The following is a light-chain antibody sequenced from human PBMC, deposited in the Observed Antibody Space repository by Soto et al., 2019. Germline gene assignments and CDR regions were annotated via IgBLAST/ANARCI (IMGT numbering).Light chain of an antibody. V-gene: IGKV3-20*01. Sequence: EIALTQSPGTLSLSPGERAIFSCRASQSVSSSYLAWYRQKPGQAPSLLIYGASSRATGIPDRFSGSGSGTDFTLTISRLEPEDFAVYYCQQYNSNSWTFGHGTKVDIK. J-gene: IGKJ1*01. CDR1: QSVSSSY. CDR3: QQYNSNSWT. CDR2: GAS.